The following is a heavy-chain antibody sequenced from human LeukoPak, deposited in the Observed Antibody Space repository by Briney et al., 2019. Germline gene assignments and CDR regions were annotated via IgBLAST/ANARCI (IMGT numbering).Heavy chain of an antibody. J-gene: IGHJ6*03. Sequence: SETLSLTCTVSGGSISSYYWSWIRQPAGKGLEWIGRIYTSGSTNYNPSLKSRATISVDTSKNQFSLNLRSVTAADTAVYYCARVQRTEEGGYSYYYIDVWGKGTTVTVSS. V-gene: IGHV4-4*07. D-gene: IGHD1-26*01. CDR2: IYTSGST. CDR3: ARVQRTEEGGYSYYYIDV. CDR1: GGSISSYY.